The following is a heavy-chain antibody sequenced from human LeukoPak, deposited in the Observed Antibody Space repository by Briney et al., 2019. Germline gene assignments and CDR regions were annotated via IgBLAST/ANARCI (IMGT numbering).Heavy chain of an antibody. CDR2: ISWNSGSI. J-gene: IGHJ4*02. CDR1: GFTFDDYA. D-gene: IGHD5-18*01. V-gene: IGHV3-9*01. Sequence: PGGSLRLSCAASGFTFDDYAMHLVRQAPGKGLEWVSGISWNSGSIGYADSVKGRFTISRDSAKNSLYLQMNSLRAEDTALYYCAKGYSYGYGYYFDYWGQGTLVTVSS. CDR3: AKGYSYGYGYYFDY.